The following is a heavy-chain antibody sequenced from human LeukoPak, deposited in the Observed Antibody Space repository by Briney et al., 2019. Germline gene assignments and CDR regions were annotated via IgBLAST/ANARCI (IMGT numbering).Heavy chain of an antibody. CDR2: INHSGST. J-gene: IGHJ4*02. CDR3: ASRKPRGYSGYRGSNFDY. CDR1: GGSFSTYF. V-gene: IGHV4-34*01. Sequence: SETLSLTCTVSGGSFSTYFWSWIRQPPGKGLEWIGEINHSGSTNYNPSLKSRVTISVDTSKNQFSLKLSSVTAADTAVYYCASRKPRGYSGYRGSNFDYWGQGTLVTVSS. D-gene: IGHD5-12*01.